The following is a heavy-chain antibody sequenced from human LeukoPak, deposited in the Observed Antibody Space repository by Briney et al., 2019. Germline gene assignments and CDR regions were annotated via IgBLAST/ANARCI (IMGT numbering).Heavy chain of an antibody. V-gene: IGHV4-59*11. J-gene: IGHJ3*02. Sequence: PSETLSLTCTVSGGSISSHFWSRIRQSPEKGLEWIGHIDYSWSTNSNPSLKSRVTTSVDTSKNQFSLRLSSVTAADTAVYFCARADRSDYYSAPNAFDIWGRGTMVAVSS. CDR2: IDYSWST. CDR3: ARADRSDYYSAPNAFDI. D-gene: IGHD3-22*01. CDR1: GGSISSHF.